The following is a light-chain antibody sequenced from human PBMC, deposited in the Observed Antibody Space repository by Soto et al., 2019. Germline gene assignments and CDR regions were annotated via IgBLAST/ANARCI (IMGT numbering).Light chain of an antibody. V-gene: IGKV1-39*01. Sequence: IQLTQSPSSLSASVGDRVTITCRASQGISSYLAWYQQKPGKAPKLLISAASTLLGGLPSRFRGSGSGTDFTLTISSLQPEDSATYYCQQSYSLPYTFGQGTKVDIK. CDR2: AAS. J-gene: IGKJ2*01. CDR1: QGISSY. CDR3: QQSYSLPYT.